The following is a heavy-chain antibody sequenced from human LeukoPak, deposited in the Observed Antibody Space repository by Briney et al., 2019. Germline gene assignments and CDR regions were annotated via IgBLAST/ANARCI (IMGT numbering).Heavy chain of an antibody. CDR2: IYSADST. V-gene: IGHV3-66*01. J-gene: IGHJ4*02. D-gene: IGHD6-19*01. CDR3: ASRVRLAGTKSGFDY. CDR1: GFTVSSNY. Sequence: GGSLRLSCAASGFTVSSNYMTWVRQAPGKGLEWVSGIYSADSTYNADSVKGRFTISRDNTKNMLYLQMNSLRAEDTAVYYCASRVRLAGTKSGFDYWGQGTLVTVSS.